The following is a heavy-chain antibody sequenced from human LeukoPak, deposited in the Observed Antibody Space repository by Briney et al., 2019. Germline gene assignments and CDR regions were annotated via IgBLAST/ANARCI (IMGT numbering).Heavy chain of an antibody. J-gene: IGHJ5*02. V-gene: IGHV4-34*01. CDR3: ARVFPSSGWFDP. CDR2: INHSGST. Sequence: SVTLSLTCAVYGGSFSGYYWSWIRQPPGRGLEWIGEINHSGSTNYNPSLKSRVTISVDTSKNQFSLKLSSVTAADTAVYYCARVFPSSGWFDPWGQGTLVTVSS. CDR1: GGSFSGYY. D-gene: IGHD2-2*01.